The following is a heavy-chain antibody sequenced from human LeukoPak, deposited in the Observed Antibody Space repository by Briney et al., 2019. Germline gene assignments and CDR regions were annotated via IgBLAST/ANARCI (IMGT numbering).Heavy chain of an antibody. J-gene: IGHJ5*02. CDR1: GGSFSASY. Sequence: SETLSLTCAVYGGSFSASYWSWIRQPPGKGLEWIGEINHSGSTNYNPSLKSRVPISIDTSKNQFSLEMSSVTAADTAVYYCARGRGARSSRWYNWFDPWGQGTLVTVSS. D-gene: IGHD6-13*01. V-gene: IGHV4-34*01. CDR3: ARGRGARSSRWYNWFDP. CDR2: INHSGST.